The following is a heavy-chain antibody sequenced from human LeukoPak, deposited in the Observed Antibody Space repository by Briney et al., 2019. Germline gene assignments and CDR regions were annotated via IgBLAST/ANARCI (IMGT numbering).Heavy chain of an antibody. CDR1: GGSISNNNYY. D-gene: IGHD3-10*01. V-gene: IGHV4-39*01. J-gene: IGHJ5*02. CDR3: ARRRFGDPGADP. Sequence: SETLSLTCTVSGGSISNNNYYWGWIRQPPGKGLEWIGTMYYSGSTYYNPSLKSRVTISVDTSKNQFSLKLSSVTAADTAAYYCARRRFGDPGADPWGQGTLVTVSS. CDR2: MYYSGST.